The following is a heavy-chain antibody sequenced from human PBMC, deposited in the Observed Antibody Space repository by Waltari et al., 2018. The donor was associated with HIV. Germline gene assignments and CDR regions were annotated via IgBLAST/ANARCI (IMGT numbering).Heavy chain of an antibody. D-gene: IGHD4-17*01. CDR3: ARGHRETVTTLRFDP. V-gene: IGHV3-23*01. Sequence: EVQVLESGGGLVQPGGSLRLSCAASGFTFSAYAMGWVGQAPGKGLEGVSAIGRSGATTFYAASVKGRFTISRDNSNNTLYRQMNSLRAEDTAVYYCARGHRETVTTLRFDPWGQGTLVTVSS. CDR2: IGRSGATT. J-gene: IGHJ5*02. CDR1: GFTFSAYA.